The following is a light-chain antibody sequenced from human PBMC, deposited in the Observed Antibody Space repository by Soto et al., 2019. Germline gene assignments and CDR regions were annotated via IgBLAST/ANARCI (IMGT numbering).Light chain of an antibody. CDR2: EVS. J-gene: IGLJ1*01. Sequence: QSALTQPASVSGSPGQSITISCTGTSRDIAASNFVSWYQQRPGKAPNVMIYEVSNRPSGVSNRFSSSKSVTTASLTISGLPDEDEADYYCSKYTANSVTLNVFGTGTKVTVL. CDR3: SKYTANSVTLNV. V-gene: IGLV2-14*01. CDR1: SRDIAASNF.